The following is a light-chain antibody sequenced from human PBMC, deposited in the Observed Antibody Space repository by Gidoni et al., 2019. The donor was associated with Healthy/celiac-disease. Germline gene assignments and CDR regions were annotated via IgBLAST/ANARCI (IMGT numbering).Light chain of an antibody. CDR1: QRVSSY. CDR3: QQRSNWPPRT. CDR2: DAS. J-gene: IGKJ4*01. Sequence: EIVLTQSPATLSLSPGERATLSCRASQRVSSYLDWYQQKPGQAPRLLIYDASNRATGIPARFSGSGSGTDFTLTISSLEPEDFAVYYCQQRSNWPPRTFGGGTKVEIK. V-gene: IGKV3-11*01.